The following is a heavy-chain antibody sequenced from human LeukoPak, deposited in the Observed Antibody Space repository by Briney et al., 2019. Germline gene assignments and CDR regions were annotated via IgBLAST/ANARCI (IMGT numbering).Heavy chain of an antibody. V-gene: IGHV3-7*01. J-gene: IGHJ6*03. D-gene: IGHD5-18*01. Sequence: PGGSLRLSCVAPGFTFSSYWMSWVRQAPGKRLEWEANIKHDGSEKYSVDSVKGRFTISRDNAKNSLYLQMNSLRTEDTAVYYCARDVRGSVTSYFYYYMDVWGKGTTVTVSS. CDR2: IKHDGSEK. CDR3: ARDVRGSVTSYFYYYMDV. CDR1: GFTFSSYW.